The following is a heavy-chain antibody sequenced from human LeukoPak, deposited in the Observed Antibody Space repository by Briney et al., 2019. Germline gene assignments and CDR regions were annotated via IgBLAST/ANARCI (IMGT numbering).Heavy chain of an antibody. CDR2: IYYSGST. CDR3: ARVYDLLSGAFDI. D-gene: IGHD3-3*01. CDR1: GGSISSYY. V-gene: IGHV4-59*12. Sequence: KTSETLSLTCTVSGGSISSYYWSWIRQPPGKGLEWIGYIYYSGSTNYNPSLKSRVTISVDTSKNQFSLKLSSVTAADTAVYYCARVYDLLSGAFDIWGQGTMVTVSS. J-gene: IGHJ3*02.